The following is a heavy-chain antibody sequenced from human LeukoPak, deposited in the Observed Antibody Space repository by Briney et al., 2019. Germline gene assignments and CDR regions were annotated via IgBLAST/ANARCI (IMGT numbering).Heavy chain of an antibody. CDR3: ARVRAAAGMGYYLGY. Sequence: SVKVSSKASGGTFSSYATSWVRQAPGQGLEWMGGNIPIFGIAKYTQKFQSRVTITADESTRAAYMGLSSLRSEDTAVYYCARVRAAAGMGYYLGYWGQGTLVIVSS. J-gene: IGHJ4*02. D-gene: IGHD6-13*01. CDR2: NIPIFGIA. V-gene: IGHV1-69*13. CDR1: GGTFSSYA.